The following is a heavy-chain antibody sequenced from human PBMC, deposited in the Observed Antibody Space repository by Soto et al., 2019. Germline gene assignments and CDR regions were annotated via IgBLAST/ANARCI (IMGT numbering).Heavy chain of an antibody. V-gene: IGHV4-4*02. D-gene: IGHD2-15*01. CDR3: AREIVAAGGNNYFDP. J-gene: IGHJ5*02. CDR2: VYHTGDT. CDR1: GGTVASSHW. Sequence: PSETLSLTCGVSGGTVASSHWWSWLRQSPGGGLEWIGNVYHTGDTNFTPSLQSRVTIVVDKSNNQFSLKLNFLTVADTAVYFCAREIVAAGGNNYFDPWGPGTLVTVSS.